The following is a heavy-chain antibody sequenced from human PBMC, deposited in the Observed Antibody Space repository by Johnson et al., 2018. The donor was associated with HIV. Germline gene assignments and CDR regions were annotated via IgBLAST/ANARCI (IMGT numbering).Heavy chain of an antibody. D-gene: IGHD3-10*01. Sequence: QVPLVESGGGLIQPGRSLRLSCAASAFTLTNYAIHWVRQAPGKGLEWVAVISYDGSNKYYADSVKGRFTLSRDNSKNTLDLQMNSLTIEDKAVFYCAKTRMGGILDAFDLWGQGTMVIVS. CDR3: AKTRMGGILDAFDL. V-gene: IGHV3-30*18. CDR1: AFTLTNYA. J-gene: IGHJ3*01. CDR2: ISYDGSNK.